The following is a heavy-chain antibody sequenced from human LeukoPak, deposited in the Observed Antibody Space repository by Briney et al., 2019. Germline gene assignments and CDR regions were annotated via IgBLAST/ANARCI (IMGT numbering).Heavy chain of an antibody. Sequence: PGGSLRLSCAASGFTFSSYGMSWVRQAPGKGLEWVSAISGSGGSTYYADSVKGRFTISRDNSKNTLYLQMNSLRAEDTAVYYCAKESGYDTLYYYYYMDVWGKGTTVTISS. J-gene: IGHJ6*03. CDR1: GFTFSSYG. CDR2: ISGSGGST. V-gene: IGHV3-23*01. D-gene: IGHD6-25*01. CDR3: AKESGYDTLYYYYYMDV.